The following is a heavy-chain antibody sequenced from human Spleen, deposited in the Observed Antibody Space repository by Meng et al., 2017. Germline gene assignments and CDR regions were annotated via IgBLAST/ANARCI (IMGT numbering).Heavy chain of an antibody. CDR3: AKSNSEFYGDAFDI. Sequence: SLKISCAASGFTFDDYAMHWVRQAPGKGLEWVSGITWHSITRGYADSVKGRFTISRDNAKKSLYLEMNSLRVEDTALYYCAKSNSEFYGDAFDIRGQGTMVTVSS. CDR1: GFTFDDYA. CDR2: ITWHSITR. J-gene: IGHJ3*02. D-gene: IGHD2/OR15-2a*01. V-gene: IGHV3-9*01.